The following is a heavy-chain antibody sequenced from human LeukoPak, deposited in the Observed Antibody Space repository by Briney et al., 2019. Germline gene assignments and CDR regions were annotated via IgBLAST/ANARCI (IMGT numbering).Heavy chain of an antibody. CDR2: ITSSSSSI. J-gene: IGHJ4*02. CDR3: ANTKQFEY. D-gene: IGHD1-1*01. CDR1: GFTFSSNN. V-gene: IGHV3-21*01. Sequence: GGPLRLSCEASGFTFSSNNMNWVGQAPGKGLEWVSSITSSSSSIYYADSVKGRFTISRDNAKNSLYLQMNSLRAEDTAVYYCANTKQFEYWGQGTLVTVSS.